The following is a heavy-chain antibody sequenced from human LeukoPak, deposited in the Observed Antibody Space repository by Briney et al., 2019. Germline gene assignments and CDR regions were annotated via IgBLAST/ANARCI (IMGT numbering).Heavy chain of an antibody. V-gene: IGHV4-59*01. CDR1: GGSISSYY. D-gene: IGHD4-23*01. CDR3: ARGPYGGLTY. CDR2: IYCSGST. J-gene: IGHJ4*02. Sequence: SETLSLTCTVSGGSISSYYWSWIRQPPGKGLEWIGYIYCSGSTNYNPSLKSRVTISVDTSKNQFSLKLSSVTAADTAVYYCARGPYGGLTYWGQGTLVTVSS.